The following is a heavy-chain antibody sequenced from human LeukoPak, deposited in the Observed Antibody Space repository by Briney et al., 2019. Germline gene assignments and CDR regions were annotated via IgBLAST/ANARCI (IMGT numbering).Heavy chain of an antibody. D-gene: IGHD2-15*01. J-gene: IGHJ6*02. Sequence: GGSLRLSCSASGFPFSSYAMHWVRQAPGKGLEYVSAISDSGGSTYYADSVKGRFTISRDNSKNTLYLHMSSLRAEDTAVYFCARGYSFGPYGMDVWGQGTTVTVSS. CDR1: GFPFSSYA. CDR2: ISDSGGST. CDR3: ARGYSFGPYGMDV. V-gene: IGHV3-64D*09.